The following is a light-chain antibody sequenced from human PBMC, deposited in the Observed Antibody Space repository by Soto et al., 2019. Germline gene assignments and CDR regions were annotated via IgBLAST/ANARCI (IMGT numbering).Light chain of an antibody. CDR1: KTDVGNYNL. CDR3: CSYAGTSTPYV. J-gene: IGLJ1*01. CDR2: EGS. V-gene: IGLV2-23*01. Sequence: QSVLTQPASVSGSPGQSITISFTGTKTDVGNYNLVSWYQHHPGKAPKVIIFEGSKRPSGVSNHFSGSKSGNTASLTISGLQAEDEADYYCCSYAGTSTPYVFGTGTKLTVL.